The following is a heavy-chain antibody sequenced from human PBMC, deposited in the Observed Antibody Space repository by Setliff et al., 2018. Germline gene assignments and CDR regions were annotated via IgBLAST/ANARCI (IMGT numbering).Heavy chain of an antibody. D-gene: IGHD7-27*01. J-gene: IGHJ4*02. Sequence: TGGSLRLSCAASGFTFSNYSMNWVRQAPGKGLEWVSSISSSSSYIYYADSVKGRFTISRDNAKNSLYLQMNSLRAEDTAVYYCARDKGGANWGSGWGQGTLVTV. V-gene: IGHV3-21*01. CDR2: ISSSSSYI. CDR1: GFTFSNYS. CDR3: ARDKGGANWGSG.